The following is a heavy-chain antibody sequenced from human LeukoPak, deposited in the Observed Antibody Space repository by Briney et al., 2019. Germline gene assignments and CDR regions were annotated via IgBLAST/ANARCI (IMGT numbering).Heavy chain of an antibody. Sequence: ASVKVSCKASGYTFTSYDINWVRQATGQGLEWMGWMNPNSGNTGYAQKFQGRVTMTRNTSISTAYMELSSLRSEDTAVYYCARGDCSSTSCPYYHYGMDVWGQGTTVTVSS. J-gene: IGHJ6*02. CDR2: MNPNSGNT. V-gene: IGHV1-8*01. CDR1: GYTFTSYD. CDR3: ARGDCSSTSCPYYHYGMDV. D-gene: IGHD2-2*01.